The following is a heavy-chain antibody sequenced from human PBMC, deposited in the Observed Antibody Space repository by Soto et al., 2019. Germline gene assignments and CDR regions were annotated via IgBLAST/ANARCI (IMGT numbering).Heavy chain of an antibody. D-gene: IGHD6-6*01. CDR2: IYSGGST. CDR3: GPSSRKDYHFAMDV. CDR1: GFSVSSSD. V-gene: IGHV3-53*01. Sequence: GGSLRLSCAASGFSVSSSDMSWVRQVPGEGLEWVSVIYSGGSTHDADYVKGRFSVSRDTSKNTVDLQMNSLRVDDTAVYYCGPSSRKDYHFAMDVWGQGTEVTVSS. J-gene: IGHJ6*02.